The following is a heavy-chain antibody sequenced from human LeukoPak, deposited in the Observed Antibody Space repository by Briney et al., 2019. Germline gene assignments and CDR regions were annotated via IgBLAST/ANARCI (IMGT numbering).Heavy chain of an antibody. CDR3: ARSRGATH. D-gene: IGHD3-16*01. CDR2: IGGSSGYT. CDR1: GFTFSDYY. Sequence: GGALRLSCAASGFTFSDYYMSWIRQAPGEGLEWVSYIGGSSGYTDYAGSVKGRFTISRDNAKNSLYLEMTSLRPEDTAVYYCARSRGATHWGQGTLVTVSS. V-gene: IGHV3-11*03. J-gene: IGHJ4*02.